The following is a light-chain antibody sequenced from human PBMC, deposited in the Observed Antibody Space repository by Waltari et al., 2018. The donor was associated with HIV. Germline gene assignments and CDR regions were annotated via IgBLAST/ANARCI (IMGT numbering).Light chain of an antibody. CDR1: SSNIGAGYH. J-gene: IGLJ1*01. CDR3: QSHDSSLSGYV. V-gene: IGLV1-40*01. Sequence: QSVLTQPPSVSGAPGPRVTIPSTGSSSNIGAGYHVPWYQQLPGTAPKPLIYGNSNRPSGVPDRFSGSKSGTSASLAITGLQAEDEADYHCQSHDSSLSGYVFGTGTKVTVL. CDR2: GNS.